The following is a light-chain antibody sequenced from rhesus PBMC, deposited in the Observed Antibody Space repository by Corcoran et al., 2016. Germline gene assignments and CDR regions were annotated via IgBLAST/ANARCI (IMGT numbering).Light chain of an antibody. Sequence: EIVLTQSPATLSLSPGERATLSCRASQSVSIILAWYQQKPGQAPRLLIYDASSRATGIPDRFSGSGSGTDFTIIISSLGPEDVGVYYCQKYSNWPRTFGQGTKVEIK. V-gene: IGKV3-35*01. CDR3: QKYSNWPRT. CDR2: DAS. J-gene: IGKJ1*01. CDR1: QSVSII.